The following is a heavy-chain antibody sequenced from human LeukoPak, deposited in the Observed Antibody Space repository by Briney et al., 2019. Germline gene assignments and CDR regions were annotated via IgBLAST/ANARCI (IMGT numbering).Heavy chain of an antibody. D-gene: IGHD3-22*01. V-gene: IGHV5-51*01. CDR3: ARLEGMIVVDHNWFDP. CDR2: IYPGDSDT. CDR1: GYSFTSYW. Sequence: GESQKISCKGSGYSFTSYWIGWVRQMRGKGLEWMGIIYPGDSDTRYSPSCHGQVSTSADKSISTAHPQCSSLKGSDTAMYCCARLEGMIVVDHNWFDPWGQGTLVTVSS. J-gene: IGHJ5*02.